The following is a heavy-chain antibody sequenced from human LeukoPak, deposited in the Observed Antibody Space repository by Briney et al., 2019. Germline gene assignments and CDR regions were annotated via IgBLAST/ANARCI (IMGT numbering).Heavy chain of an antibody. Sequence: SETLSLTCTVSGGSISSGGYYWSWIRQPPGKGLEWIGYIYHSGSTYYNPSLKSRVTISVDRSKNQFSLKLSSVTAADTAVYYCARDPIWGDSGSWYGEYFDYWGQGTLVTVSS. CDR3: ARDPIWGDSGSWYGEYFDY. J-gene: IGHJ4*02. D-gene: IGHD6-13*01. V-gene: IGHV4-30-2*01. CDR2: IYHSGST. CDR1: GGSISSGGYY.